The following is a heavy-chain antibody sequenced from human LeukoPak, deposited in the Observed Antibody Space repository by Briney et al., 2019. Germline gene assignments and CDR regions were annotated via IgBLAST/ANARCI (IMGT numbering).Heavy chain of an antibody. CDR1: GFTFSNYV. V-gene: IGHV3-30*02. D-gene: IGHD3-22*01. CDR2: IRYDGSSK. Sequence: GGPLRLSCAASGFTFSNYVIPWVRQPPAKGLEGVSLIRYDGSSKYYADSVRGRFTISRDNSKNTLYLQMNSLRAEDTAVYYCAKVGPGEPPYDSSGYYSYFDYWGQGTLVTVSS. J-gene: IGHJ4*02. CDR3: AKVGPGEPPYDSSGYYSYFDY.